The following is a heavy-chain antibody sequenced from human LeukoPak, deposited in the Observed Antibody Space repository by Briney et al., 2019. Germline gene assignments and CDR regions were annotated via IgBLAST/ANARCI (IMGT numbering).Heavy chain of an antibody. J-gene: IGHJ4*02. Sequence: PSETLSLTCTVSGGSISSGGYYWSWIRQHPGKGLEWIGSIYYSGSTYYNPSLKSRVTISVDTSKNQFSLKLSSVTAADTAGYYCARYRGYSYAGRHYFDYWGQGTLVTVSS. CDR3: ARYRGYSYAGRHYFDY. D-gene: IGHD5-18*01. V-gene: IGHV4-39*01. CDR1: GGSISSGGYY. CDR2: IYYSGST.